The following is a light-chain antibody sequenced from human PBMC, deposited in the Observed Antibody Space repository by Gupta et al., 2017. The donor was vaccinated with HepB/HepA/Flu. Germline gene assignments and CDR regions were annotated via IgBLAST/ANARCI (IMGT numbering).Light chain of an antibody. CDR3: MQALQTPLT. V-gene: IGKV2-28*01. CDR1: QSLLHSNGYNY. CDR2: LGS. J-gene: IGKJ1*01. Sequence: DIVMTQSPLSLPVTPGEPAYISCRSSQSLLHSNGYNYLDWYLQKPGQSPQLLIYLGSNRASGVPDRFSGSGSGTDFTLNISRVEAEDVGVYYCMQALQTPLTFGQGTKVEIK.